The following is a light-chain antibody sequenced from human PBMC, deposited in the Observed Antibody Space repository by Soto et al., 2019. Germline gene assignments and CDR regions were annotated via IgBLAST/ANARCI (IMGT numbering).Light chain of an antibody. CDR3: QQSYTTPVYS. CDR2: AAS. J-gene: IGKJ2*01. V-gene: IGKV1-39*01. Sequence: DIKRTQSPASLSESVGDRVTITCRSSQNIIFYLNWYQHKPGKAHKLIIYAASNLQSGVPSRFSGSGSGTDFTLTISSLQPEDLANYFGQQSYTTPVYSFGQGTQVEIK. CDR1: QNIIFY.